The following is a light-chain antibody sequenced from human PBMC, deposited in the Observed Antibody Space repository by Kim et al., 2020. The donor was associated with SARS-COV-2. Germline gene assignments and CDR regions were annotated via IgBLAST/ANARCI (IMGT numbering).Light chain of an antibody. CDR2: QDS. J-gene: IGLJ3*02. CDR1: KLGDKY. Sequence: PGQTASITCSGDKLGDKYACWYQQKPGQSPVLVIYQDSKRPSGIPERFSGSNSGNTATLTISGTQAMDEADYYCQAWDSSTAGVFGGGTQLTVL. CDR3: QAWDSSTAGV. V-gene: IGLV3-1*01.